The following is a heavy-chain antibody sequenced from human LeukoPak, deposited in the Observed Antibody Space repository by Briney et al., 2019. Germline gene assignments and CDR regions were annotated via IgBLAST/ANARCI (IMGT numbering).Heavy chain of an antibody. J-gene: IGHJ5*02. D-gene: IGHD3-10*01. CDR3: ARAPPITRGPFDP. CDR2: IIPMFGTA. Sequence: ASVKVSCKASGGTFSKYAITWMRQAPGQGFEWMGGIIPMFGTANYAEKFQGRVTITADTSTGTAYMELSSLRSEDTAVYYCARAPPITRGPFDPWGQGTLVTVSS. V-gene: IGHV1-69*06. CDR1: GGTFSKYA.